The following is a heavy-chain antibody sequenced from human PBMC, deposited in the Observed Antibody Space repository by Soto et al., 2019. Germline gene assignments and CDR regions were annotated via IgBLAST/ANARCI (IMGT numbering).Heavy chain of an antibody. Sequence: QVQLVQSGAEVKKPGASVKVSCKASGYTFTTYVISWVRQAPGQGLEWMGWISAYNGNTNYAQKFQGRVTMTTDTSTSRAYMELRSLRSDDTAVYYGARAGGDLPDYYYDSSGYPDAFDIWGQGTMVTVSS. CDR1: GYTFTTYV. D-gene: IGHD3-22*01. CDR3: ARAGGDLPDYYYDSSGYPDAFDI. J-gene: IGHJ3*02. V-gene: IGHV1-18*01. CDR2: ISAYNGNT.